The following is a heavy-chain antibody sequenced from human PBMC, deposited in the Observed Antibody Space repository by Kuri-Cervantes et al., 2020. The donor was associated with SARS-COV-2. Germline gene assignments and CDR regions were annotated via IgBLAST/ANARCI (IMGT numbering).Heavy chain of an antibody. J-gene: IGHJ3*02. D-gene: IGHD2-2*01. Sequence: ASVKVSCKASGYTFTSYDINWVRQATGQGLEWMGWMNPNSGNTGYAQKFQGRVTITRNTSISTAYMELSSLRSEDTAVYYCARGGYCSSTSCSQGGPYAFDIWGQGTMVTVSS. CDR2: MNPNSGNT. CDR1: GYTFTSYD. CDR3: ARGGYCSSTSCSQGGPYAFDI. V-gene: IGHV1-8*03.